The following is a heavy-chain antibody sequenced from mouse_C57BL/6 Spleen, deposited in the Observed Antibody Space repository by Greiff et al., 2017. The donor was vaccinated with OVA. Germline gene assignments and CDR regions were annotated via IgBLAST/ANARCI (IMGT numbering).Heavy chain of an antibody. V-gene: IGHV2-5*01. D-gene: IGHD2-4*01. CDR1: GFSLTSYG. CDR2: IWRGGST. Sequence: VQRVESGPGLVQPSQSLSITCTVSGFSLTSYGVHWVRKSPGKGLEWLGVIWRGGSTDYNAAFMSRLSITKDNSKSQVFFKMNSLQADDTAIYYCAKIRYDYDGYFDVWGTGTTVTVSS. J-gene: IGHJ1*03. CDR3: AKIRYDYDGYFDV.